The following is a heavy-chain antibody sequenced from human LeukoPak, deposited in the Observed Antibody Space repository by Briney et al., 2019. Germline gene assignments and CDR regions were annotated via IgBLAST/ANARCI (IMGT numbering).Heavy chain of an antibody. CDR1: GASINSGSYY. Sequence: SETLSLTCTVSGASINSGSYYWTWIRQPARKGLEWIGRIYTSGSTNYNPSLKSRVTISLDTSKNHFSLKLDSVTAADTAVYYCARDGPSVYFDYWGQGTLVTVSS. V-gene: IGHV4-61*02. CDR2: IYTSGST. J-gene: IGHJ4*02. CDR3: ARDGPSVYFDY.